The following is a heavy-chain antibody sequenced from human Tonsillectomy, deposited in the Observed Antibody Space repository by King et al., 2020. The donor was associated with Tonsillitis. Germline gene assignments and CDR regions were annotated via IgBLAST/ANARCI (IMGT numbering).Heavy chain of an antibody. V-gene: IGHV3-30*03. CDR2: ISYDGTNQ. CDR1: GFGFSRYG. D-gene: IGHD3/OR15-3a*01. J-gene: IGHJ4*02. CDR3: ATEASFFGQTTGLDY. Sequence: VQLAQSGGGVVQPGRSLRLSCAASGFGFSRYGMHWVRQAPGTGLEWMGVISYDGTNQNYADSVKGRFTISRDNSKNTLYLQLNSLRPADTAVYYWATEASFFGQTTGLDYWGQGALVTVSS.